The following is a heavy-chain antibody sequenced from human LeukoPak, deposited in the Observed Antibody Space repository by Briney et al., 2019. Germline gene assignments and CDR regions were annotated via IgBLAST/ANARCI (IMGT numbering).Heavy chain of an antibody. V-gene: IGHV3-21*04. CDR3: ARGDYGRYAFDF. Sequence: PGGSLRLSCAASGFTFSSYSMNWVRQAPGKGLEWVSSISSSSSYIYYADSVKGRFSISRDNAKNSLSLQMDSLRAEDTAVYYCARGDYGRYAFDFWGQGTMVTVSS. CDR2: ISSSSSYI. J-gene: IGHJ3*01. CDR1: GFTFSSYS. D-gene: IGHD4/OR15-4a*01.